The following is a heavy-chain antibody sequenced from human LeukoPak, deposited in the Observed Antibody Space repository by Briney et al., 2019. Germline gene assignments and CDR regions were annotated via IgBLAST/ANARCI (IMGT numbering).Heavy chain of an antibody. J-gene: IGHJ5*02. CDR3: ARERSGYCTNGVCYNWFDP. CDR1: GFTFSSYW. Sequence: PGGSLRLSCAASGFTFSSYWMSWVRQAPGKGLEWVANIKQDGSEKYYVDSVKGRFTIPRDNAKNSLYLQMNSLRAEDTAVYYCARERSGYCTNGVCYNWFDPWGQGTLVTVSS. CDR2: IKQDGSEK. D-gene: IGHD2-8*01. V-gene: IGHV3-7*01.